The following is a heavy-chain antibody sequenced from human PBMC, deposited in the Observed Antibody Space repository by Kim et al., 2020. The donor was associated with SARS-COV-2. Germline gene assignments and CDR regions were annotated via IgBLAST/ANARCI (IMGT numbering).Heavy chain of an antibody. Sequence: SETLSLTCTVSGGSISSSSYYWGWIRQPPGKGLEWIGSIYYSGSTYYNPSLKSRVTISVDTSKNQFSLKLSSVTAADTAVYYCARGHVVTMVRGVIIKGSGFDPWGQGTLVTVSS. CDR1: GGSISSSSYY. CDR3: ARGHVVTMVRGVIIKGSGFDP. CDR2: IYYSGST. D-gene: IGHD3-10*01. V-gene: IGHV4-39*01. J-gene: IGHJ5*02.